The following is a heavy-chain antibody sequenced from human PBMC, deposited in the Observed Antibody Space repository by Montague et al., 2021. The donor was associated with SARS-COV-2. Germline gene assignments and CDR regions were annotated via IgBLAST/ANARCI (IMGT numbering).Heavy chain of an antibody. CDR1: GFTFSSYG. J-gene: IGHJ6*02. CDR3: ARDYYDSSGYSYGMDV. D-gene: IGHD3-22*01. V-gene: IGHV3-33*08. CDR2: IWYDGSNK. Sequence: LRLSCAASGFTFSSYGMHWVRQAPGKGLEWVAVIWYDGSNKYYADSVKGRFTISRDNSKNTLYLQMNSLRAEDTAVYYCARDYYDSSGYSYGMDVWGQGTTVTVSS.